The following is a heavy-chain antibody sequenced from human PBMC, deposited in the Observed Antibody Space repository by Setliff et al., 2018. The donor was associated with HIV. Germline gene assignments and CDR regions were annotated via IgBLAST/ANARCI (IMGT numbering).Heavy chain of an antibody. CDR3: AKEPSSCSAPRPSLCGYFDS. CDR2: IYSGSSSA. V-gene: IGHV3-23*03. D-gene: IGHD2-21*01. J-gene: IGHJ4*01. CDR1: GITFINAA. Sequence: VGSLRLSCVTSGITFINAAMAWVRQAPGKGPEWISFIYSGSSSAVFADSVKGRFTISRDNSRNTLFLQMNSLRAEDTAVYYCAKEPSSCSAPRPSLCGYFDSWGQGTQVTVSS.